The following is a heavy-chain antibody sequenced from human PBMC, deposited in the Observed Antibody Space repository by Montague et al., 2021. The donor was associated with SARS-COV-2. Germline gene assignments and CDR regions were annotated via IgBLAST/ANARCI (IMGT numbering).Heavy chain of an antibody. CDR2: INHSGST. V-gene: IGHV4-34*01. Sequence: SETLSLTCAGYGGSFSGYYWSWIRQPPGKGLEWIGEINHSGSTNYNPSLKSRVTISVDTSKNQFSLKLSSVTAADTAVYYCARGYQLRFLEWSSRQSTFDYWGQGTLVTVSS. J-gene: IGHJ4*02. CDR3: ARGYQLRFLEWSSRQSTFDY. CDR1: GGSFSGYY. D-gene: IGHD3-3*01.